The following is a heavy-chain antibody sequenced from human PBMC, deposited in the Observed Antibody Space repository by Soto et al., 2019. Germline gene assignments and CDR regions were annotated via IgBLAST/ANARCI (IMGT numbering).Heavy chain of an antibody. J-gene: IGHJ4*02. CDR2: IYYSVIT. V-gene: IGHV4-59*01. CDR3: ARGAYGGYLFDQ. CDR1: GDSISSYY. D-gene: IGHD5-12*01. Sequence: PSETLSLTCTVSGDSISSYYWSWIRQPPGMGLEWIGYIYYSVITNYNPSLKSRVTISVDTSKNQFSLNLSSLTAADTAVYYCARGAYGGYLFDQWGQGTLVTVSS.